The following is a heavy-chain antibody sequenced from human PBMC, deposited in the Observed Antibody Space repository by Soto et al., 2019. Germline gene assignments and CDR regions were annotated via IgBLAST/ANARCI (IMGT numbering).Heavy chain of an antibody. CDR3: AREITPAAMVLGVNWFDP. CDR2: IYYSGST. V-gene: IGHV4-39*07. J-gene: IGHJ5*02. CDR1: GGSIGSSSYY. Sequence: SETLSLTCTVSGGSIGSSSYYWGWIRQPPGKGLEWIGSIYYSGSTYYNPSLKSRVTISVDTSKNQFSLKLSSVTAADTAVYYCAREITPAAMVLGVNWFDPWGQGTLVTVSS. D-gene: IGHD2-2*01.